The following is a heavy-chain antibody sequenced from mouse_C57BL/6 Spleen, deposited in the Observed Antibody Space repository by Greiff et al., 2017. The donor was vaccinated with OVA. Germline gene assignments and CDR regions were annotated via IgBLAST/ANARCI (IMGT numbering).Heavy chain of an antibody. CDR3: ARRDVSNPFDY. CDR2: IYPSDSET. Sequence: QVQLQQPGAELVRPGSSVKLSCKASGYTFTSYWMDWVKQRPGQGLEWIGNIYPSDSETHYNQKFKDKATLTVDKSSSTAYMQLSSLTSEDSAVYYGARRDVSNPFDYWGKGTTLTVSS. D-gene: IGHD2-5*01. CDR1: GYTFTSYW. V-gene: IGHV1-61*01. J-gene: IGHJ2*01.